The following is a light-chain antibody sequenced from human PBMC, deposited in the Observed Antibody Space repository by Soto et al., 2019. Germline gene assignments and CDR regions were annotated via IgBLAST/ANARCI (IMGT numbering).Light chain of an antibody. CDR3: QQYNSYSWT. V-gene: IGKV1-5*03. Sequence: DIPMSQSPSTLSASVEDRVTITCRASQSVNRWLAWYQQKPGKAPKLLIYETSSLESGVPSRFGGSGSGTEFTLTISSLQPDDFAIYYCQQYNSYSWTFGQGTMVDIK. CDR2: ETS. J-gene: IGKJ1*01. CDR1: QSVNRW.